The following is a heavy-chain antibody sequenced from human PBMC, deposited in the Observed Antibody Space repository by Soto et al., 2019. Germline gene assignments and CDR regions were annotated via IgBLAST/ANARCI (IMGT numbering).Heavy chain of an antibody. V-gene: IGHV4-59*01. CDR3: ARDLAAVPRAFDY. D-gene: IGHD6-13*01. J-gene: IGHJ4*02. Sequence: SETLSLTCTVSGGSISSYFYIWVRQPPGKGLEWIGSVYYTGTTDYNPSLKSRVAISVDTSKTQFSLNLRSVTAADTAVYYCARDLAAVPRAFDYWGRGTLVTVSS. CDR1: GGSISSYF. CDR2: VYYTGTT.